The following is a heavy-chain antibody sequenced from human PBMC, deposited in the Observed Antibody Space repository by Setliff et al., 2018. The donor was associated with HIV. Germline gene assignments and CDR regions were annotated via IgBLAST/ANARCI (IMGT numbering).Heavy chain of an antibody. CDR3: ARILVAAAGTGFDP. CDR1: GAPFNGYY. Sequence: SETLSLTCAVYGAPFNGYYWAWIRQSPAKGLEWIGEIYHSGIVNYNPPLQSRVIISIDKSKNKFSLKVSSVTAADTAVYYCARILVAAAGTGFDPWGQGILVTSPQ. D-gene: IGHD6-13*01. V-gene: IGHV4-34*01. J-gene: IGHJ5*02. CDR2: IYHSGIV.